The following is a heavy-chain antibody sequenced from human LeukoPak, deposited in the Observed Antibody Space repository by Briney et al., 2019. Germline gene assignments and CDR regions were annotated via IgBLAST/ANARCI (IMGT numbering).Heavy chain of an antibody. CDR2: LSHDGSNK. J-gene: IGHJ4*02. CDR3: AGAPCSITTCYDNFFDY. V-gene: IGHV3-30*04. CDR1: GFTFSTYA. Sequence: GGSLRLSCAASGFTFSTYAIHWVRQAPGKGLEWVAGLSHDGSNKDYAESVKGRFTISRDNSKNTLSLQMYSLRAEDTAVYYCAGAPCSITTCYDNFFDYWGQGTLVTVSS. D-gene: IGHD2-2*01.